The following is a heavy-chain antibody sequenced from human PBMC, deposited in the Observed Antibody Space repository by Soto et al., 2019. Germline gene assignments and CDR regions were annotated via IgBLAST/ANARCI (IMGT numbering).Heavy chain of an antibody. V-gene: IGHV1-18*01. D-gene: IGHD3-10*01. CDR3: ARDLTMVRGVEVGYYYYGMDV. CDR2: ISAYNGNT. CDR1: GYTFTSYG. Sequence: QVQLVQSGAEVKKPGASVKVSCKASGYTFTSYGISWVRQAPGQGLEWMGWISAYNGNTNYAQKLQGRDTKTTDTSTSTAYMKLRSLRSDDTAVYYCARDLTMVRGVEVGYYYYGMDVWGQGTTVTVSS. J-gene: IGHJ6*02.